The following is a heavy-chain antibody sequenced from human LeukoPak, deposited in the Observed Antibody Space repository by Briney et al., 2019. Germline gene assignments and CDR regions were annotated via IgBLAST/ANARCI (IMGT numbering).Heavy chain of an antibody. V-gene: IGHV1-69*01. Sequence: SVTVSCKASGGTFSSYAISWVRQAPGQGLEWMGGIIPIFGTANYAQKFQGRVTITADESTSTAYMELSSLRSEDTAVYYCASFATTTKIFDYWGQGALVTVSS. J-gene: IGHJ4*02. CDR3: ASFATTTKIFDY. D-gene: IGHD5-12*01. CDR1: GGTFSSYA. CDR2: IIPIFGTA.